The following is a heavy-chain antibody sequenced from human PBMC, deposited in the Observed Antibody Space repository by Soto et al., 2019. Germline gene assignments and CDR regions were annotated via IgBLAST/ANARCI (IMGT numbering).Heavy chain of an antibody. J-gene: IGHJ4*02. V-gene: IGHV1-69*13. CDR1: GGTFSGYV. Sequence: ASVKVSCEASGGTFSGYVISWVRQAPGQGLEWMGGIIPIFNTANYAQKFQGRVTITADESTSTAYMELSSLRSEDTAVYYCARDRVAALGPLDYWGQGTPVPGSS. D-gene: IGHD6-13*01. CDR3: ARDRVAALGPLDY. CDR2: IIPIFNTA.